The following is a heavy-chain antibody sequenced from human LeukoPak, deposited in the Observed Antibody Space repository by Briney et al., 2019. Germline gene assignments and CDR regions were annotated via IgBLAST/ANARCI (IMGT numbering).Heavy chain of an antibody. D-gene: IGHD1-1*01. CDR2: ISSTRSYI. CDR1: GFTFSSYT. J-gene: IGHJ4*02. Sequence: GGSLRLSCAASGFTFSSYTMNWVRQAPGKGLEWVSSISSTRSYIYYADSVKGRFTISRDNAKNSLYLQINSLRAEDTAVYYCAREVQLERLAFGKEGSALDYWGQGTLVTVSS. CDR3: AREVQLERLAFGKEGSALDY. V-gene: IGHV3-21*01.